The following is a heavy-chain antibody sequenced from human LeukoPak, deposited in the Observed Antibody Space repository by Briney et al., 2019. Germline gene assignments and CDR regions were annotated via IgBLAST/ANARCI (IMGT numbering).Heavy chain of an antibody. CDR1: RGSFSNYA. CDR2: INPSSGST. J-gene: IGHJ4*02. D-gene: IGHD6-13*01. Sequence: SSVKVSCKASRGSFSNYAISWVRQAPGQGGEWVGVINPSSGSTNYAQKFQGRVTMTRDTSTSTVYMEVSSLRSEDTAVYYCATYSSSWYANYYFEYWGQGTLVTVSS. V-gene: IGHV1-46*01. CDR3: ATYSSSWYANYYFEY.